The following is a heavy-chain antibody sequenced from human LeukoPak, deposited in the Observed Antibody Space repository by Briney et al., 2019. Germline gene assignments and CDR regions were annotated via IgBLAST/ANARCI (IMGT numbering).Heavy chain of an antibody. Sequence: GESLKISCQASGYSFISYWIGWVRQMPGKGLEGMGIIYPGDSDNKYSPSFQGQVTFSADKVSNTAYLQWSSLKSSDTAMYYCAREMGSGSRMSFDVWGQGTMVSVSS. CDR1: GYSFISYW. CDR3: AREMGSGSRMSFDV. D-gene: IGHD2-8*01. V-gene: IGHV5-51*01. CDR2: IYPGDSDN. J-gene: IGHJ3*01.